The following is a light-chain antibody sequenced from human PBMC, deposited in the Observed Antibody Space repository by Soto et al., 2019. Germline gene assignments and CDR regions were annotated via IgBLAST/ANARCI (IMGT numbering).Light chain of an antibody. CDR2: GNS. V-gene: IGLV1-40*01. J-gene: IGLJ1*01. CDR1: SSNIGAGYD. CDR3: QSYDTRLSGTDV. Sequence: QTVLTQPRSVSGAPGESVTISCTGSSSNIGAGYDVHWYQQLPGTGPKLLIYGNSNRTSGVPDRFTGSKSGTSASLAITGLQTEDEADYYCQSYDTRLSGTDVLGRGTTATVL.